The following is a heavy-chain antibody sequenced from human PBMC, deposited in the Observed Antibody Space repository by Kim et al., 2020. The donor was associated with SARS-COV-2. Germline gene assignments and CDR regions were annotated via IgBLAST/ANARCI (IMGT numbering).Heavy chain of an antibody. CDR3: AREADGTGNNYCEY. J-gene: IGHJ4*02. Sequence: ADSVKGRFTMSRDNAKNTLDLEMNRLRAEDKAVYYCAREADGTGNNYCEYWGQGTPVTVSS. D-gene: IGHD3-10*01. V-gene: IGHV3-74*01.